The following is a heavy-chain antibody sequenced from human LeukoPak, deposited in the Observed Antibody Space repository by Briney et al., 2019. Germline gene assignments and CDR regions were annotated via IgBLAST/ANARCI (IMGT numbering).Heavy chain of an antibody. CDR1: GGSISSGSYY. CDR3: ARESYSSSWYHKVAFDY. D-gene: IGHD6-13*01. Sequence: SETLSLTCTVSGGSISSGSYYWSWIRQPAGKGLEWIGRIYTSGSTNYNPSLKSRVTISVDTSKNQFSLKLSSVTAADTAVYYCARESYSSSWYHKVAFDYWGQGTLVTVSS. V-gene: IGHV4-61*02. CDR2: IYTSGST. J-gene: IGHJ4*02.